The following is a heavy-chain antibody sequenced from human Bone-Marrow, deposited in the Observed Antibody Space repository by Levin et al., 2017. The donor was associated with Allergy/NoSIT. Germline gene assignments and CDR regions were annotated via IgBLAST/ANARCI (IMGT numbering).Heavy chain of an antibody. V-gene: IGHV1-69*02. J-gene: IGHJ6*03. CDR1: GGTFRTYT. CDR3: ARSAQRDYYNYYMDV. CDR2: IIPIVGIA. Sequence: VASVKVSCKASGGTFRTYTISWVRQAPGQGLEWMGKIIPIVGIANYAQRFQGRVTITADISTSTAYMELSSLRSEDTAVYYCARSAQRDYYNYYMDVWGKGTTVTVSS.